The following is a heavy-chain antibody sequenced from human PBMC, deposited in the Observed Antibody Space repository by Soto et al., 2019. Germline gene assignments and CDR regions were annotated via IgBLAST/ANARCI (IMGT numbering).Heavy chain of an antibody. Sequence: SQTLSLTCAISGDSVSTNTAAWSWIRQSPSRGLEWLGRTLYRSSKWYNEYAVSVKSRMTINPDTSKNQFSLQLNSVTPEDTAVYYCARDAAPTLNYPHGMDVWGQGTAVTVSS. D-gene: IGHD1-7*01. J-gene: IGHJ6*02. CDR2: TLYRSSKWYN. CDR1: GDSVSTNTAA. V-gene: IGHV6-1*01. CDR3: ARDAAPTLNYPHGMDV.